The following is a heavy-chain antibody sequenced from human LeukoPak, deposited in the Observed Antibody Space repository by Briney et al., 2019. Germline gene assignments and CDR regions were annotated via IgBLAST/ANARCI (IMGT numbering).Heavy chain of an antibody. D-gene: IGHD2-15*01. Sequence: PSETLSLTCTVSGGSISTSSYYWGWIRQPPVEGLEWIGSIYYSGSTYYNPSLKSRVTISVDTSKNQFSLELSSVTAADTAVYYCARHVLYCSGGSCYRRGYYFDYWGQGTLVTVSS. CDR3: ARHVLYCSGGSCYRRGYYFDY. J-gene: IGHJ4*02. CDR1: GGSISTSSYY. CDR2: IYYSGST. V-gene: IGHV4-39*01.